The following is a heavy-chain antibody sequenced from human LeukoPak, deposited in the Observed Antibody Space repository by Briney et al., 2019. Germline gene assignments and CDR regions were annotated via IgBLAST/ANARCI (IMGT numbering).Heavy chain of an antibody. Sequence: GGSLRLTCAASGFTFASYAMTWVRQAPGKGLEWVSSISADGSTYYADSVRGRFTISRDNSKNTLFLQMNSLRAEDTALYYCVACSSASCYGDRFDPWGQGTLVTVSS. CDR3: VACSSASCYGDRFDP. J-gene: IGHJ5*02. V-gene: IGHV3-23*01. CDR2: ISADGST. D-gene: IGHD2-2*01. CDR1: GFTFASYA.